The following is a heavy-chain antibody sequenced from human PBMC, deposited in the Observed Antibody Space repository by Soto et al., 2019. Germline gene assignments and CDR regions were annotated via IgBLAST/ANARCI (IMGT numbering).Heavy chain of an antibody. J-gene: IGHJ6*03. CDR2: ISSGSGSK. D-gene: IGHD4-4*01. Sequence: GGSLRLSCVGSGFTFTNYNMDWVRQAPGKGLEWVSSISSGSGSKSYADSVRGRFTVSRDNSENTVYLQMNSLRAEDTAVYYCARLANYETSGNYYYMDVWGKGTTVTVSS. CDR1: GFTFTNYN. CDR3: ARLANYETSGNYYYMDV. V-gene: IGHV3-21*04.